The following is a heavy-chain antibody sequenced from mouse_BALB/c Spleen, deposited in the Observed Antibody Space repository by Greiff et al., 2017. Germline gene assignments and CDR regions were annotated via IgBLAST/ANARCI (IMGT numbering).Heavy chain of an antibody. Sequence: EVQLQQSGPELVKPGASVKMSCKASGYTFTSYVMHWVKQKPGQGLEWIGYINPYNDGTKYNEKFKGKATLTSDKSSSTAYMELSSLTSEDSAVYYCARYESYGNFAMDYWGQGTSVTVSS. V-gene: IGHV1-14*01. CDR1: GYTFTSYV. CDR2: INPYNDGT. J-gene: IGHJ4*01. D-gene: IGHD2-10*02. CDR3: ARYESYGNFAMDY.